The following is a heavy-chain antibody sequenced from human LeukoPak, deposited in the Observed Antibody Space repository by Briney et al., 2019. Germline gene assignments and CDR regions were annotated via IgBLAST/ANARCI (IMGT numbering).Heavy chain of an antibody. J-gene: IGHJ2*01. CDR3: ARDLEYWYFDL. V-gene: IGHV3-48*03. D-gene: IGHD3-3*01. CDR1: GFTFSSYE. CDR2: ISSSGSTI. Sequence: PGGSLILSCAASGFTFSSYEMNWVRQAPGKGLEWVSYISSSGSTIYYADSVKGRFTISRDNAKNSLYLQMNSLRAEDTAVYYCARDLEYWYFDLWGRGTLVTVSS.